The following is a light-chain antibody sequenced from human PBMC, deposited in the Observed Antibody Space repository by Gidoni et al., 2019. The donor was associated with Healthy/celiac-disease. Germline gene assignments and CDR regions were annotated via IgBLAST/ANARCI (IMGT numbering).Light chain of an antibody. V-gene: IGLV1-40*01. CDR1: SSNIGAGYD. Sequence: QSVLTQPPSVSGAPGQRVTISCTGSSSNIGAGYDVHWYQQLPGTSPNLLIYVNSKRPSGVPDRFSGSKSGTSASLAITGLQAEDEADYYCQSYDSSLSGSVFGGGTKLTVL. CDR3: QSYDSSLSGSV. J-gene: IGLJ2*01. CDR2: VNS.